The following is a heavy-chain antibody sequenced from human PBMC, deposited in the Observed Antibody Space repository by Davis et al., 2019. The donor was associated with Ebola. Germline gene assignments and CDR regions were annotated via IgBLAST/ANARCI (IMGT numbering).Heavy chain of an antibody. CDR3: ARAKYNWNSPFDY. Sequence: GESLKISCAASGFTFSSYGMSWVRQVPGKGLEWISDINWKGDTASYADSVKGRFIISRDNAKNSLYLQMNNLRAEDTASYRCARAKYNWNSPFDYWGQGTLVAVSS. CDR2: INWKGDTA. CDR1: GFTFSSYG. D-gene: IGHD1-20*01. V-gene: IGHV3-20*01. J-gene: IGHJ4*02.